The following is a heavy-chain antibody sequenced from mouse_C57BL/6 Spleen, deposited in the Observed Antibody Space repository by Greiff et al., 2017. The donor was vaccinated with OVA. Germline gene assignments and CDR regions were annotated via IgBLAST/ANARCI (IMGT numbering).Heavy chain of an antibody. Sequence: EVQLVESGPELVKPGASVKISCKASGYSFTGYYMHWVKQSHGNILDWIGYIYPYNGVSSYNQKFKGKATLTVDKSSSTAYMELRSLTSEDSAVYYCARDYYGSSYESWFAYWGQGTLVTVSA. J-gene: IGHJ3*01. CDR2: IYPYNGVS. V-gene: IGHV1-31*01. CDR3: ARDYYGSSYESWFAY. D-gene: IGHD1-1*01. CDR1: GYSFTGYY.